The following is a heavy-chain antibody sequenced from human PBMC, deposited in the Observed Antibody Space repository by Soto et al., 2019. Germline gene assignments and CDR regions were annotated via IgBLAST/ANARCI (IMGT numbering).Heavy chain of an antibody. Sequence: QVQLQESGPGLVKPSETLSLSCTVSGGSISSYYWSWFRQSPGKRMEWIGYVHHSWGSSYNPSLQSRVAISLDPSKSQFSLKVTSVTATDTAVYYCARQGFGPLHGLVDVRGQGTTVTVSS. D-gene: IGHD3-10*01. CDR1: GGSISSYY. CDR2: VHHSWGS. CDR3: ARQGFGPLHGLVDV. V-gene: IGHV4-59*08. J-gene: IGHJ6*02.